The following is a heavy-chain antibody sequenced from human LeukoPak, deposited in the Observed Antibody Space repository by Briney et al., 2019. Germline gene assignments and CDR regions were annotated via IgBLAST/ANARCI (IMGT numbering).Heavy chain of an antibody. J-gene: IGHJ3*02. V-gene: IGHV3-21*01. CDR1: GFTFSSYS. CDR2: ISSSSSYI. Sequence: GGSLRLSCAASGFTFSSYSMNWVRQAPGKGLEWVSSISSSSSYIYYADSVKGRFTISRDNAKNSLYLQMNSMRAEDTAVYYCARDGNDAFDIWGQGTMVTVSS. CDR3: ARDGNDAFDI. D-gene: IGHD1-26*01.